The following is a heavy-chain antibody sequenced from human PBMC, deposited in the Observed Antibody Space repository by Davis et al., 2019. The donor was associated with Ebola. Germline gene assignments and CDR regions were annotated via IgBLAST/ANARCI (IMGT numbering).Heavy chain of an antibody. CDR2: ISLDGIN. CDR1: GFSFGNYG. J-gene: IGHJ3*02. V-gene: IGHV3-30*03. CDR3: AREFYYDRSGQRFQNDAFDI. D-gene: IGHD3-22*01. Sequence: PGGSLRLSCVAPGFSFGNYGMHWVRLPPGKGLEWVADISLDGINYAESVRGRFTISRDNSKNTLYLQMNSLRPEDTATYYCAREFYYDRSGQRFQNDAFDIWGQGTMVTVSS.